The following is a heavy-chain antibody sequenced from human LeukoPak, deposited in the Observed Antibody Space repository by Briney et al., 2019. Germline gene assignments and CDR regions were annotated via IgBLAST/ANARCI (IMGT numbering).Heavy chain of an antibody. CDR3: ARNRDYGDSRYYYYYGMDV. CDR1: GYTFTSYD. Sequence: ASVKVSFKASGYTFTSYDINWVRQATGQGLEWMGWMNPNSGNTGYAQKFQGRVTMTRNTSISTAYMELSSLRSEDTAVYYCARNRDYGDSRYYYYYGMDVWGQGTTVTVSS. CDR2: MNPNSGNT. J-gene: IGHJ6*02. V-gene: IGHV1-8*01. D-gene: IGHD4-17*01.